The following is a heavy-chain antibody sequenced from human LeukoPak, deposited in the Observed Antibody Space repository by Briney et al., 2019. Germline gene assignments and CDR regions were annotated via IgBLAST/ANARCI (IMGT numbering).Heavy chain of an antibody. J-gene: IGHJ4*02. V-gene: IGHV3-21*01. CDR1: GFTFSSYS. Sequence: PGGSLRLSCAASGFTFSSYSMNWVRQAPGKGLEWVSSISRSSSYIYYAESVKGRFTSSRDNATNSLYLQMNSLRAEDTAVYYCVSPLIVVVITTSDYWGQGTLVTVSS. D-gene: IGHD3-22*01. CDR2: ISRSSSYI. CDR3: VSPLIVVVITTSDY.